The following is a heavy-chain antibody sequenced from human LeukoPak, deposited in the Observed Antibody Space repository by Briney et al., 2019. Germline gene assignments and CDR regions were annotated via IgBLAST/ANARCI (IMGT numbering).Heavy chain of an antibody. CDR3: ARDRLAFDDGFDY. CDR1: GFTFSSYW. CDR2: IKQDGSEK. D-gene: IGHD4-17*01. J-gene: IGHJ4*02. Sequence: PGGSLRLSCAASGFTFSSYWMSWVRQAPGKGLEWVANIKQDGSEKYYVDSVKGRFTISRDNAKNSLYLQMNSLRAEDTAVYYCARDRLAFDDGFDYWGQGTLVTVSS. V-gene: IGHV3-7*01.